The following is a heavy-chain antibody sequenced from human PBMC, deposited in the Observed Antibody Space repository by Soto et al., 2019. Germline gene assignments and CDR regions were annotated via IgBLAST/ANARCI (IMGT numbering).Heavy chain of an antibody. CDR1: GGSFSGYY. V-gene: IGHV4-34*01. J-gene: IGHJ4*02. CDR2: INHSGST. CDR3: ARDLAAAGIGG. Sequence: SETLSLTCAVYGGSFSGYYWSWIRQPPGKGLEWIGEINHSGSTNYNPSLKSRVTISVDTSKNQFSLKLSSATAADTAVYYCARDLAAAGIGGWGQGTLVTVSS. D-gene: IGHD6-13*01.